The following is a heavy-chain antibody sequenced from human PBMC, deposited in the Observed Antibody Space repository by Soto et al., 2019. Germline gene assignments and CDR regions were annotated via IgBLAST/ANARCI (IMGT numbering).Heavy chain of an antibody. J-gene: IGHJ5*02. CDR2: IYYSGST. V-gene: IGHV4-31*03. CDR1: GGSISSGGYY. Sequence: TSETLSLTCTVSGGSISSGGYYWSWIRQHPGKGLEWIGYIYYSGSTYYNPSLKSRVTISVDTSRNQVLLTMTNMNPVDTATYYCAHKGYLSSGWQWVWFDPWGQGTLVTVSS. CDR3: AHKGYLSSGWQWVWFDP. D-gene: IGHD6-19*01.